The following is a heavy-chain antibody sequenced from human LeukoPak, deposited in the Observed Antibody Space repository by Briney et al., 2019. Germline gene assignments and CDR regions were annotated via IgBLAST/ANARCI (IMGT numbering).Heavy chain of an antibody. V-gene: IGHV3-23*01. CDR3: AKHTPLLGYSSSWYLV. Sequence: GGSLRLSCAASGFTFDDYAMHWVRQAPGKGLEWVSAISGSGGSTYYADSVKGRFTISRDNSKNTLYLQMNSLRAEDTAVYYCAKHTPLLGYSSSWYLVWGQGTLVTVSS. J-gene: IGHJ4*02. CDR2: ISGSGGST. D-gene: IGHD6-13*01. CDR1: GFTFDDYA.